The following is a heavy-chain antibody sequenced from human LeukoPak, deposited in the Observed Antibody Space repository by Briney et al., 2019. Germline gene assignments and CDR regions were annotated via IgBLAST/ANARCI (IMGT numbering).Heavy chain of an antibody. CDR3: ARVSSSWYYFDY. V-gene: IGHV4-4*02. CDR1: GGSISSRNW. D-gene: IGHD6-13*01. CDR2: IYHSGST. Sequence: SETLSLTCAVSGGSISSRNWWSWVRQPPGKGLEWIGEIYHSGSTNYNPSLKTRVTISVDKSKNQFSLKLSSVTAADTAVYYCARVSSSWYYFDYWGQGTLVTVSS. J-gene: IGHJ4*02.